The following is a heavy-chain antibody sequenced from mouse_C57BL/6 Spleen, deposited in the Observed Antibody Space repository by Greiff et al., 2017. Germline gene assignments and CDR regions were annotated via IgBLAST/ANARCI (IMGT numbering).Heavy chain of an antibody. J-gene: IGHJ4*01. CDR3: APITTVVGGYAMDY. CDR1: GYTFTSYW. CDR2: IHPTSGST. D-gene: IGHD1-1*01. Sequence: QVQLQQPGAELVKPGASVKLSCKASGYTFTSYWMHWVKQRPGQGLEWIGMIHPTSGSTNYNEKFKSKATLTVDKSSSTAYMQLSSRTSEDSAGYYFAPITTVVGGYAMDYWGQGTSVTVSS. V-gene: IGHV1-64*01.